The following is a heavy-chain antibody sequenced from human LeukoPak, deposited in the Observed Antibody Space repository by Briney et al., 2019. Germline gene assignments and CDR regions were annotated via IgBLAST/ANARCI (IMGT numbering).Heavy chain of an antibody. J-gene: IGHJ4*02. V-gene: IGHV1-69*13. CDR2: IIPIFGTA. CDR3: ARDRDGYNL. D-gene: IGHD5-24*01. Sequence: ASVKVSCKASGYTFTSYGISWVRQAPGQGLEWMGGIIPIFGTANYAQKFQGRVTITADESTSTAYMELSSLRSEDTAVYYCARDRDGYNLWGQGTLVTVSS. CDR1: GYTFTSYG.